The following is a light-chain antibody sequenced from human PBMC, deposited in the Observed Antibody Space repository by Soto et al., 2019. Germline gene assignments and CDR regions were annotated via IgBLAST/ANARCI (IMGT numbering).Light chain of an antibody. CDR2: EDN. V-gene: IGLV6-57*04. J-gene: IGLJ2*01. Sequence: NFMLTQPHSVSESPGKTVTISCTRSSGSIASNYVQWYHQRPGSAPTTVIYEDNQRPSAVPDRFSGSTDGSSNSASLTISGLQTEDEADYYCQSYDSSTVVFGGGTKLTVL. CDR1: SGSIASNY. CDR3: QSYDSSTVV.